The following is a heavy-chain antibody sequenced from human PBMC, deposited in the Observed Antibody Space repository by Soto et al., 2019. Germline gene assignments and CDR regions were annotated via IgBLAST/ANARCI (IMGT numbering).Heavy chain of an antibody. V-gene: IGHV1-18*01. J-gene: IGHJ6*02. D-gene: IGHD2-15*01. CDR1: GYTFTNYG. CDR2: ISTYNGDT. Sequence: QVQLVQSGAEVRKPGASVKVSCTASGYTFTNYGFSWVRQAPGQGLEWMGWISTYNGDTNYAQKVQGRVTMTTDTSTSTVYMELRSLRSDDTAVYYCARVRAKLGYCSAPSCLPYYNGMDVWGQGTTVTVSS. CDR3: ARVRAKLGYCSAPSCLPYYNGMDV.